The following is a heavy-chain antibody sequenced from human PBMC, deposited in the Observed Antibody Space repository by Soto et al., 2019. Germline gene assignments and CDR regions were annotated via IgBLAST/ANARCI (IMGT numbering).Heavy chain of an antibody. Sequence: QVQLVQSGAELKKTGSSVKVSCRASGDTFSSYVVNWVRQAPGRGLEWMGRIITVRGKTDYAQNFKGRVTITAEKSTKTVYMELRSLRSEDTAVYYCARRRYCGYDCYHKHYYGMDVWGQGTTVTVAS. D-gene: IGHD2-21*01. CDR1: GDTFSSYV. CDR3: ARRRYCGYDCYHKHYYGMDV. CDR2: IITVRGKT. V-gene: IGHV1-69*02. J-gene: IGHJ6*02.